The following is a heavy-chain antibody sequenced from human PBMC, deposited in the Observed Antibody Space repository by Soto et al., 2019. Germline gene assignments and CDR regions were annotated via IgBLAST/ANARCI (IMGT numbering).Heavy chain of an antibody. J-gene: IGHJ5*02. CDR3: ARHRPFYYGGNRKVVVFDP. D-gene: IGHD4-17*01. V-gene: IGHV5-51*01. Sequence: LGESLKISCKGSGYSFTSYWIGWVRQMPGKGLEWMGIIYPGDSDTRYSPSFQGQVTIPADKSISTAYLQWSSLKASDTAMYYCARHRPFYYGGNRKVVVFDPWGQGTLVTVSS. CDR1: GYSFTSYW. CDR2: IYPGDSDT.